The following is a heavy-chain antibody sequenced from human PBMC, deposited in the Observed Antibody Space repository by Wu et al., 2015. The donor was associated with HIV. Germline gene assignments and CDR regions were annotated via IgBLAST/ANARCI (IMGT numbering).Heavy chain of an antibody. Sequence: HVQLLQSGAVMRKPGASVKVPCKVLGNSLNKFSMNWVRQAPGRGLEWMGGFDPEDGKILYAQKFQGRVVMTRDTSTGTVYMELSSLTSADTAVYYCATRIGNMEAFNIWGQGTTVTVSS. CDR3: ATRIGNMEAFNI. J-gene: IGHJ3*02. V-gene: IGHV1-24*01. CDR1: GNSLNKFS. CDR2: FDPEDGKI. D-gene: IGHD1/OR15-1a*01.